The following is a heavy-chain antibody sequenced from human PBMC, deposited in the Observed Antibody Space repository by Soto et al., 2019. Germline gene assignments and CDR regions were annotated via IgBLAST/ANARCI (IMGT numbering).Heavy chain of an antibody. CDR2: ISHSGST. Sequence: SETLSLTCAVYGGSFSGYYWSWVRQPPGKGLEWIGEISHSGSTNYNPSLKSRVTISVDTSKNQFSLKLSSVTAADTAVYYCASRAAAERLNWFDPWGQGTLVTVSS. J-gene: IGHJ5*02. V-gene: IGHV4-34*01. D-gene: IGHD6-13*01. CDR3: ASRAAAERLNWFDP. CDR1: GGSFSGYY.